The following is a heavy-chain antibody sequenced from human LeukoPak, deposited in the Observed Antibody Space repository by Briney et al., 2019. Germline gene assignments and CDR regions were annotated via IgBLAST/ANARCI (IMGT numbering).Heavy chain of an antibody. D-gene: IGHD2-15*01. CDR2: IYSSGST. CDR3: ARDPGGCSGGSCYYYFDH. Sequence: PSETLSLTCTVSGGSISSDDWIWIRQPAGKGLEWIGRIYSSGSTNYNPSLESRVTMSIDTSKNQFSLKLRSVTAADTAVYYCARDPGGCSGGSCYYYFDHWGQGTLVTVSS. CDR1: GGSISSDD. J-gene: IGHJ4*02. V-gene: IGHV4-4*07.